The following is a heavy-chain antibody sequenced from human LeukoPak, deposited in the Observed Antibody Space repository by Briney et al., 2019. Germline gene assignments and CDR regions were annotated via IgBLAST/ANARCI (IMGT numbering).Heavy chain of an antibody. CDR3: ARGPRFGELLWHWFDP. D-gene: IGHD3-10*01. V-gene: IGHV4-38-2*02. Sequence: SETLSLTCTVSGYSISSGHYWGWIRQPPGKGLEWIGSMYHSGSAYYNPPLKSRVTISEDTSKNQFSLKLRSVTAADTAVYYCARGPRFGELLWHWFDPWGQGTLVTVSS. J-gene: IGHJ5*02. CDR2: MYHSGSA. CDR1: GYSISSGHY.